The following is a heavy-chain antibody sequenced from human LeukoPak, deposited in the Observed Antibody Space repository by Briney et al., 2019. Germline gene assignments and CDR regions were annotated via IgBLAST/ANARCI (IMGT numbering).Heavy chain of an antibody. CDR3: ARLYCSGGSCY. Sequence: PSETLSLTCAVYGGSFSGYYWSWIRQPPGKGLEWIGEINHSGSTNYNPSLKSRVTISVDTSKNQFSLQLSSVTAADTAVYYCARLYCSGGSCYWGQGTLVTVSS. CDR1: GGSFSGYY. CDR2: INHSGST. J-gene: IGHJ4*02. V-gene: IGHV4-34*01. D-gene: IGHD2-15*01.